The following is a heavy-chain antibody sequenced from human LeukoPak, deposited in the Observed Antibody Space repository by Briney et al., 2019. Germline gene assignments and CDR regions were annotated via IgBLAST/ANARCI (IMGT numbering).Heavy chain of an antibody. CDR1: GYTFTSYG. V-gene: IGHV1-18*01. D-gene: IGHD5-12*01. CDR3: ARSWATTGWLPPLHY. Sequence: ASVKVSCKASGYTFTSYGISWVRQAPGQGLEWMGWISAYNGNTNYAQKLQGRVTMTTDTSTSTAYMELSSLRSEDTAVYYCARSWATTGWLPPLHYWGQGTLVTVSS. CDR2: ISAYNGNT. J-gene: IGHJ4*02.